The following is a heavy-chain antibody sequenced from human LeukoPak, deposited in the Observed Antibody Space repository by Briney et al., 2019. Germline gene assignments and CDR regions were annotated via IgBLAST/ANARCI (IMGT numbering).Heavy chain of an antibody. CDR1: GYTFTGYY. V-gene: IGHV1-2*02. Sequence: ASVKVSCKASGYTFTGYYMHWVRQAPGQGLEGMGWINPNSGGTNYAQKFQGRVTMTRDTSISTAYMELSRLRSDDTAVYYCARDIAGYCSGGSCYSGNFDYWGQGTLVTVSS. J-gene: IGHJ4*02. CDR2: INPNSGGT. CDR3: ARDIAGYCSGGSCYSGNFDY. D-gene: IGHD2-15*01.